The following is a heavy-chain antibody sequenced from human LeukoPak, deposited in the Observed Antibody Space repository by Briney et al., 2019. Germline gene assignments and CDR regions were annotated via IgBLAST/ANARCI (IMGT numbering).Heavy chain of an antibody. Sequence: GGSLRLSCPASGFTFDDYSMRWVRQAPGKCLECVSGISWNIGSIGYADSVKGRFTISRDNATTSLYLQMNSLRAEDTALYYCAQDDGPPPPNPSDYYGMDVWGQGTTVTVSS. CDR2: ISWNIGSI. CDR3: AQDDGPPPPNPSDYYGMDV. J-gene: IGHJ6*02. D-gene: IGHD6-19*01. CDR1: GFTFDDYS. V-gene: IGHV3-9*01.